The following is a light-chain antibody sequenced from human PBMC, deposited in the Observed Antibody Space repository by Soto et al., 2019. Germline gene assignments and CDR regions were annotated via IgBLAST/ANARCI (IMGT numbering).Light chain of an antibody. Sequence: DIQMTQSPSSLSASLGDKFTITCRASQSISSYLNWYQQKPGKAPKLLIYAASSLQSGVPSRFSGSGSGTQFTLTISSLQPEDFATYYCQQLNAYPLTFGGGTKVDI. CDR3: QQLNAYPLT. J-gene: IGKJ4*01. CDR1: QSISSY. CDR2: AAS. V-gene: IGKV1-17*01.